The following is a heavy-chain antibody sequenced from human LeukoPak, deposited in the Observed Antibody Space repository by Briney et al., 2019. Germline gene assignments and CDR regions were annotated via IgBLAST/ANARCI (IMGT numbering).Heavy chain of an antibody. J-gene: IGHJ4*02. Sequence: KPSETLSLTCTVSGGSISSSSYYWGWIRQPPGKGLEWIGSIYYSGSTYYNPSLKSRVTISVDTSKNQFSLKLSSVTAADTAVYFCARAYYYGSGSYWGNDYWGQGILVTVSS. CDR1: GGSISSSSYY. V-gene: IGHV4-39*01. CDR3: ARAYYYGSGSYWGNDY. D-gene: IGHD3-10*01. CDR2: IYYSGST.